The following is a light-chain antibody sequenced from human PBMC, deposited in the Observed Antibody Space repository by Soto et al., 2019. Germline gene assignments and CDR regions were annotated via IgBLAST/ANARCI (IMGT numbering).Light chain of an antibody. CDR3: QQFGRSHPK. CDR1: QSVSSSY. CDR2: GAA. V-gene: IGKV3-20*01. Sequence: EIVLTQSPGTLSLSPGERATLSCRASQSVSSSYLAWYQQKPGQAPRLLIYGAASRATGIPDRFSGGGSGTDFTLIISTLQTEDFAVYYCQQFGRSHPKFGQGTEVEIK. J-gene: IGKJ1*01.